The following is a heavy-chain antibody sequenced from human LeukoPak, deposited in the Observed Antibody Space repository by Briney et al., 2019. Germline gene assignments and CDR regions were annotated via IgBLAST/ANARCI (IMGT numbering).Heavy chain of an antibody. D-gene: IGHD3-10*01. J-gene: IGHJ6*03. CDR2: IDPSGTT. Sequence: SETLSLTCAIYGGSFSGNYWSWIRHPPGKGREWIGEIDPSGTTNYNPSLPTRVTISGDTCKNQFSLNLTSVTAADTAVYYCAGDTDDSSYMAVWGEGTTVTVSS. CDR1: GGSFSGNY. CDR3: AGDTDDSSYMAV. V-gene: IGHV4-34*01.